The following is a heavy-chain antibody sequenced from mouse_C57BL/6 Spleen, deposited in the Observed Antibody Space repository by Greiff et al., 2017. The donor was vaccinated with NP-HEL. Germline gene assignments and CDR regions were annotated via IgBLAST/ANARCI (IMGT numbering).Heavy chain of an antibody. V-gene: IGHV1-39*01. CDR3: ARRCYSSSSDFDY. CDR1: GYSFTDYN. D-gene: IGHD1-1*01. CDR2: INPSYGTT. Sequence: LVESGPELVKPGASVKISCKASGYSFTDYNMNWVKQSNGKSLEWIGVINPSYGTTIYNQKFKGKATLTVDQSSSTAYMQLNSLTSEDSAVYYCARRCYSSSSDFDYWGQGTTLTVSS. J-gene: IGHJ2*01.